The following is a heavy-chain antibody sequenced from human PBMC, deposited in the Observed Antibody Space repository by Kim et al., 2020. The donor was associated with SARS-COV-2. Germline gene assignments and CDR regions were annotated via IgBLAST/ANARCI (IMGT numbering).Heavy chain of an antibody. V-gene: IGHV1-24*01. CDR3: ATEFRWVYGATPYYYYGVDV. Sequence: ASVKVSCKVSGYTLTELSMHWVRQAPGKGLEWMGGFDPEDGETIYAQKFQGRVTMTEDTSTDTAYMELSSLRSEDTAVYYCATEFRWVYGATPYYYYGVDVWGQGTTVTVSS. D-gene: IGHD4-17*01. CDR2: FDPEDGET. CDR1: GYTLTELS. J-gene: IGHJ6*02.